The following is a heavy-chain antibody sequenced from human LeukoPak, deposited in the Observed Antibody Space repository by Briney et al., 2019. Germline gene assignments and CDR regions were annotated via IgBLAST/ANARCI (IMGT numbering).Heavy chain of an antibody. CDR3: ASEGRFLEWLLYDPYYYYGMDV. CDR1: GGTFSSYA. CDR2: IIPIFGIA. V-gene: IGHV1-69*04. Sequence: SVKVSCKASGGTFSSYAISWVRQAPGQGLEWMGRIIPIFGIANYAQKFQGRVTITADKSTSTAYMELSSLRSEDTAVYYCASEGRFLEWLLYDPYYYYGMDVWGQGTTVTVSS. D-gene: IGHD3-3*01. J-gene: IGHJ6*02.